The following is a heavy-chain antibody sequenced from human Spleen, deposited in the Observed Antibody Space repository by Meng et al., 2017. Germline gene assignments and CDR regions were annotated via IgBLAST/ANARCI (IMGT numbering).Heavy chain of an antibody. CDR1: GYNFPDYW. J-gene: IGHJ4*02. V-gene: IGHV1-2*06. CDR2: IDPKSGDT. Sequence: QVQVVPSGSESKRPGASGKASCKPSGYNFPDYWLHWVRRAPGQGLEWMGRIDPKSGDTHYAQRFQGRVTMTGDTSISTAYMELSGLRSDDTAMYYCARDEDISAAGKLFGDYWGQGTLVTVSS. CDR3: ARDEDISAAGKLFGDY. D-gene: IGHD6-13*01.